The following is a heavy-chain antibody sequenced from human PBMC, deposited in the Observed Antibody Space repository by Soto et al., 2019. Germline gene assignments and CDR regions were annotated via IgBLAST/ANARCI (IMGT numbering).Heavy chain of an antibody. D-gene: IGHD2-15*01. Sequence: VGSLRLSCAASGFTFSSYAMSWVRQAPGKGLEWVSAISGSGGSTYYADSVKGRFTISRDNSKNTLYLQMDSLRAEDTAVYYCAKDPGLAGAFDIWGQGTMVTVSS. CDR1: GFTFSSYA. V-gene: IGHV3-23*01. J-gene: IGHJ3*02. CDR3: AKDPGLAGAFDI. CDR2: ISGSGGST.